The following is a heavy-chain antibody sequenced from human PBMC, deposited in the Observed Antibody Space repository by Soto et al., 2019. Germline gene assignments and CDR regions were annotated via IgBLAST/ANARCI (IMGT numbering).Heavy chain of an antibody. D-gene: IGHD6-19*01. CDR1: GFTFRNYG. J-gene: IGHJ4*02. V-gene: IGHV3-30*18. CDR2: ISYDENNK. Sequence: PGGSLRLSCAASGFTFRNYGMHWVRQAPGKGLEWVAVISYDENNKYYADSVKGRFTISRDNSRNTLYLQMNSLRSEDTAVYYCANELAVADGPGYWGQGTLVTVSS. CDR3: ANELAVADGPGY.